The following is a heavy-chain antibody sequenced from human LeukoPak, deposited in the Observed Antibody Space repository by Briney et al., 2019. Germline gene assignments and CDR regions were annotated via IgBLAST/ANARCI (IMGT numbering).Heavy chain of an antibody. CDR1: GYTFTSYA. D-gene: IGHD3-10*01. Sequence: ASVKVSCKASGYTFTSYAMHWVRQAPGQRLEWMGWINAGNGNTKYSQKFQGRVTITRDTSASTAYMELSSLRSEDTAVYYCARGKPMVLGVIASDYYYGMDVWGKGTTVTVSS. CDR3: ARGKPMVLGVIASDYYYGMDV. CDR2: INAGNGNT. V-gene: IGHV1-3*01. J-gene: IGHJ6*04.